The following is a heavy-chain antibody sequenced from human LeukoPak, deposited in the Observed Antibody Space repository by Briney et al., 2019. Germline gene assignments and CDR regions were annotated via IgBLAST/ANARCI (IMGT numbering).Heavy chain of an antibody. Sequence: PGGSLRLSCAASGFTFSSYAMSWVRQAPGKGLEWVSAISGSGGSTYYADSVKGRFTISRDNSKNTLYLQMNSLRAEDTAVYYCAKDPRGPVVNAGWFDPWGQGTLVTVSS. V-gene: IGHV3-23*01. CDR2: ISGSGGST. D-gene: IGHD2-21*01. J-gene: IGHJ5*02. CDR3: AKDPRGPVVNAGWFDP. CDR1: GFTFSSYA.